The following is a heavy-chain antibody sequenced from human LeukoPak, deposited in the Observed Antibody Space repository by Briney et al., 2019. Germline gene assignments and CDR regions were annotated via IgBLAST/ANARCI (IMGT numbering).Heavy chain of an antibody. CDR3: ARDDYFDSGTQI. CDR1: GGSMNSNNHF. V-gene: IGHV4-39*07. Sequence: PSETLSLTCTVSGGSMNSNNHFWIWVRQPPGKGLEWIGSINYSGNTYYASSLKSRVTISIDTSKNQFSLNLNSVTAADTAVYYCARDDYFDSGTQIWGQGTMVTVSS. CDR2: INYSGNT. J-gene: IGHJ3*02. D-gene: IGHD3-10*01.